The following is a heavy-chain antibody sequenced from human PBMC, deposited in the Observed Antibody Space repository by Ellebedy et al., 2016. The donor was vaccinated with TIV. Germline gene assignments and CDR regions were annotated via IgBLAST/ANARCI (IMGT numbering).Heavy chain of an antibody. J-gene: IGHJ4*02. CDR3: TRGLTPSGYSTVHS. CDR2: IIPIFKTP. CDR1: GCSFSTYA. Sequence: ASVKVSCXASGCSFSTYAISRVRQAPGHGLEWMGRIIPIFKTPNYAQKFQGRVTITADESTSTAYMELSSLTSEDTAIYYCTRGLTPSGYSTVHSWGQGTLVTVSS. D-gene: IGHD6-13*01. V-gene: IGHV1-69*13.